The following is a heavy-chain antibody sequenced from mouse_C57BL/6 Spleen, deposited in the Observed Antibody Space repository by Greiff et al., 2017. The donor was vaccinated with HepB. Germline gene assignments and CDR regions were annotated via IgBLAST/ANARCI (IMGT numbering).Heavy chain of an antibody. J-gene: IGHJ4*01. Sequence: QVQLKESGAELARPGASVKMSCKASGYTFTSYTMHWVKQRPGQGLEWIGYINPSSGYTKYNQKFKDKATLTADKSSSTAYMQLSSLTSEDSAVYYCARRDDGYPYYAMDYWGQGTSVTVSS. CDR3: ARRDDGYPYYAMDY. CDR2: INPSSGYT. CDR1: GYTFTSYT. D-gene: IGHD2-3*01. V-gene: IGHV1-4*01.